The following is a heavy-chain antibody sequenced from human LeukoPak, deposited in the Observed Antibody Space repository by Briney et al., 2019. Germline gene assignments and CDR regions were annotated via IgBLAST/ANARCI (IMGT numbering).Heavy chain of an antibody. J-gene: IGHJ4*02. D-gene: IGHD6-13*01. V-gene: IGHV3-30-3*01. CDR2: ISYDGSNK. Sequence: GGSLRLSCAASGFTFSSYAMHWDRQAPGKGLEWVAVISYDGSNKYYADSVKGRFTISRDNSKNTLYLQMNSLRAEDTAVYYCARDMSYSSSWTNPEVYIYWGQGTLVTVSS. CDR1: GFTFSSYA. CDR3: ARDMSYSSSWTNPEVYIY.